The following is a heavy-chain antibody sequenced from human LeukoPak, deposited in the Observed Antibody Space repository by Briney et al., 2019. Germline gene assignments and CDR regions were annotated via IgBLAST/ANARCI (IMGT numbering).Heavy chain of an antibody. V-gene: IGHV4-59*01. CDR2: IYYSGST. Sequence: PSETLSLTCTVSGGSISSYDWSWIRQPPGKGLEWIGYIYYSGSTNYNPSLKSRVTISVDTSKNQFSLKLSSVTAADTAVYYCARVGEYSYALDYWGQGTLVTVSS. CDR1: GGSISSYD. CDR3: ARVGEYSYALDY. D-gene: IGHD5-18*01. J-gene: IGHJ4*02.